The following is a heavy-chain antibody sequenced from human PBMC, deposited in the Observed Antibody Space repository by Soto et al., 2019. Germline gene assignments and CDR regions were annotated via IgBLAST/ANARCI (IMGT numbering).Heavy chain of an antibody. CDR3: ARGGSAGVSWFDP. CDR2: MNPNSGNT. CDR1: GYTFTRYD. V-gene: IGHV1-8*01. Sequence: SVKVSCKASGYTFTRYDINWVRLATGQGLEWMGWMNPNSGNTGYAQKFQGRVTMTRNTSISTAYMELSSLRSEDTAVYYCARGGSAGVSWFDPWGQGTLVTVSS. D-gene: IGHD3-10*01. J-gene: IGHJ5*02.